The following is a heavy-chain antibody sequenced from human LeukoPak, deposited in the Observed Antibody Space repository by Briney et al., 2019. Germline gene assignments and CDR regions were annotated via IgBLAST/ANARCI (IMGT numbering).Heavy chain of an antibody. D-gene: IGHD1-26*01. J-gene: IGHJ4*02. CDR2: ISGNGGTT. CDR1: GFTVSSNY. V-gene: IGHV3-23*01. CDR3: AKASSGPNTHFDY. Sequence: GGSLRLSCAASGFTVSSNYMSWVRQAPGKGLEWVSGISGNGGTTYYADSVKGRFIISRDNSKNTLSLQMNSLRAEDTAVYYCAKASSGPNTHFDYWGQGTLVIVSS.